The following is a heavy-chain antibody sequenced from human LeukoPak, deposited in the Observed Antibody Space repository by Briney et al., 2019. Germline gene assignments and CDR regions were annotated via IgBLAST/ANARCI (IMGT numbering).Heavy chain of an antibody. J-gene: IGHJ6*03. CDR3: ARTRSSLYCSGGSCYYYYYMDV. Sequence: SETLSLTCTVSGGSISSYYWGWIRQSPGKGLEWIGSIYYSGSTNYNPSLKSRVTISVDTSKNQFSLKLSSVTAADTAVYYCARTRSSLYCSGGSCYYYYYMDVWGKGTTVTISS. D-gene: IGHD2-15*01. CDR2: IYYSGST. CDR1: GGSISSYY. V-gene: IGHV4-39*07.